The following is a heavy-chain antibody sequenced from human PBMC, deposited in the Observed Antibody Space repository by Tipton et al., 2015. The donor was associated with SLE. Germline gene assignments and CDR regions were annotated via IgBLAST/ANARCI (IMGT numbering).Heavy chain of an antibody. V-gene: IGHV4-39*01. Sequence: TLSLTCTVSGGSISSSSYYWGWIRQPPGKGLEWIGSIYYSGSTYYNPSLKSRVTISVDMSKNQFSLKLSSVTAADTAVYYCARRYYDFWSGLDPWGQGTLVTVSS. D-gene: IGHD3-3*01. J-gene: IGHJ5*02. CDR3: ARRYYDFWSGLDP. CDR2: IYYSGST. CDR1: GGSISSSSYY.